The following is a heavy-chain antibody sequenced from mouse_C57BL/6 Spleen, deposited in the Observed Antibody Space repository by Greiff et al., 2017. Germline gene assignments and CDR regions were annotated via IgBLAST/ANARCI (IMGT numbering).Heavy chain of an antibody. CDR3: ARAWDDAMDY. Sequence: EVKLMESGGGLVKPGGSLKLSCAASGFTFSDYGMHWVRQAPEKGLEWVAYISSGSSTIYYADTVKCRFTISRDNAKNTLFLQMTSLRSEDTAMYYCARAWDDAMDYWGQGTSVTVSS. CDR1: GFTFSDYG. CDR2: ISSGSSTI. V-gene: IGHV5-17*01. D-gene: IGHD4-1*01. J-gene: IGHJ4*01.